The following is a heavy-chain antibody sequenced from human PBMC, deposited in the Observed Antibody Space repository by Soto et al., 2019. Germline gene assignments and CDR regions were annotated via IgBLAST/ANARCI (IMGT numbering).Heavy chain of an antibody. CDR2: ISGSGGST. CDR3: AKTPLYYDFWSDGMDV. J-gene: IGHJ6*02. CDR1: GFTFSSYA. D-gene: IGHD3-3*01. Sequence: GGSLRLSCAASGFTFSSYAMSWVRQAPGKGLEWVSAISGSGGSTYYADSMKGRFTISRDNSKNTLYLQMNSLRAEDTAVYYCAKTPLYYDFWSDGMDVWGQGTTVTVSS. V-gene: IGHV3-23*01.